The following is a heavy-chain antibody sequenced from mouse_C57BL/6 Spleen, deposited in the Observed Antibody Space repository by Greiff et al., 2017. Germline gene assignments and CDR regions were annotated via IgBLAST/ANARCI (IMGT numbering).Heavy chain of an antibody. D-gene: IGHD2-1*01. J-gene: IGHJ2*01. Sequence: EVQLQQSGPGLVKPSQSLSLTCSVTGYSITSGYYWNWIRQVPGNKLEWRGYISYDGSNNYNPSLKNRISITRDTSKNQFFLKLSSVTTEDTATYYCARVAIYYGNFDYFDYWGQGTTLTVSS. CDR3: ARVAIYYGNFDYFDY. V-gene: IGHV3-6*01. CDR1: GYSITSGYY. CDR2: ISYDGSN.